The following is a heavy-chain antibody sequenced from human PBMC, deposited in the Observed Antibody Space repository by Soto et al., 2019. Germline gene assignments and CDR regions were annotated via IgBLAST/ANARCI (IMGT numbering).Heavy chain of an antibody. CDR2: IIPIFGTA. Sequence: GASVKVSCKASGGTFSSYAISWVRQAPGQGLEWMGGIIPIFGTANYAQKFQGRVTITADESTSTAYMELSSLRSEDTAVYYCARDRYDISGYSASNYFQHWGQGTLLTVSS. V-gene: IGHV1-69*13. CDR3: ARDRYDISGYSASNYFQH. D-gene: IGHD3-22*01. J-gene: IGHJ1*01. CDR1: GGTFSSYA.